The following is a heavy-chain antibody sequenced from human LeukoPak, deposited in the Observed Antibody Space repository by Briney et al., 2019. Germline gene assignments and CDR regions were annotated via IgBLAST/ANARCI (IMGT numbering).Heavy chain of an antibody. CDR1: GGSISSYY. CDR2: VFYTGDT. V-gene: IGHV4-59*08. CDR3: ARVREERITMVRGVPSYIDY. D-gene: IGHD3-10*01. Sequence: PSETLSLTCTVSGGSISSYYWSWIRQPPGKGLEWIGYVFYTGDTNSNPSLKSRVTMSLDTSKNQLSLRLTSVTAADTAVYYCARVREERITMVRGVPSYIDYWGQGTLVTVSS. J-gene: IGHJ4*02.